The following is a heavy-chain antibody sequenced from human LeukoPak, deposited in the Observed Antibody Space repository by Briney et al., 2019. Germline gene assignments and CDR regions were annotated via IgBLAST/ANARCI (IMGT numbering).Heavy chain of an antibody. CDR1: GYTFTRYD. Sequence: ASVTVSCKASGYTFTRYDITWVRQATGQGLEWMGWINPNSGNTGYAQKFQGRVTITRNSSISTAYMEVSSLRSEDTAVYYCARVGCSDTSCYTYYYYYMDVWGKGTTVTVSS. CDR3: ARVGCSDTSCYTYYYYYMDV. CDR2: INPNSGNT. J-gene: IGHJ6*03. V-gene: IGHV1-8*03. D-gene: IGHD2-2*02.